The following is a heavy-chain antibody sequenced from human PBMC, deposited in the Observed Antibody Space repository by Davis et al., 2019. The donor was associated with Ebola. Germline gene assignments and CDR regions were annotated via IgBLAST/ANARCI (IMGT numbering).Heavy chain of an antibody. CDR1: GFTFSTYS. J-gene: IGHJ4*02. CDR2: ISSDSDYI. D-gene: IGHD1-26*01. Sequence: PGGSLRLSCAASGFTFSTYSMSWVRQAPGKGLEWVSSISSDSDYIYYADSAKGRFTISRDNAKNSLYLQMNSLRAEDTAVYYCVRDTIEGATTFDYWGQGTLVIVSS. CDR3: VRDTIEGATTFDY. V-gene: IGHV3-21*01.